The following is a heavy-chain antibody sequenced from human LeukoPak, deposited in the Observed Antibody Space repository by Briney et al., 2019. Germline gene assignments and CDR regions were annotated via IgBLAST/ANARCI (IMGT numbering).Heavy chain of an antibody. J-gene: IGHJ4*02. Sequence: GGSLRLSCAASGFTFNSYAMTWVRQAPGKGLEWVAAIGGTGYDIFYADSVKGRFTISRDNSKNTLFLHMNSLRAEDTAVYYCAKLAGLTYEEYYFDYWGQGTLVTVSS. V-gene: IGHV3-23*01. CDR2: IGGTGYDI. D-gene: IGHD2-21*01. CDR3: AKLAGLTYEEYYFDY. CDR1: GFTFNSYA.